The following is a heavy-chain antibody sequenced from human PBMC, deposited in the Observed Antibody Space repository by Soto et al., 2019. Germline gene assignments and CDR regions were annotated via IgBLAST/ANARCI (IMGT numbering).Heavy chain of an antibody. D-gene: IGHD3-22*01. J-gene: IGHJ4*02. Sequence: QVQLVQSGAEVKKPGSSVKVSCKSSGGTFSSYAISWVRQAPGQGLEWMGVVIPIFNTTNYAQKFQGRVTIPEDEFTTTGYMELSSMISEYTAVYYCASTTYYYDSGGYYYENFDYWGQGTLVTVSS. V-gene: IGHV1-69*01. CDR2: VIPIFNTT. CDR3: ASTTYYYDSGGYYYENFDY. CDR1: GGTFSSYA.